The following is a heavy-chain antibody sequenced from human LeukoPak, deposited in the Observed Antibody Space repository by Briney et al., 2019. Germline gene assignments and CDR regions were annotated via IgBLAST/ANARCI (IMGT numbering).Heavy chain of an antibody. CDR3: AKGPVVRGVIVILKTREKGALDY. J-gene: IGHJ4*02. D-gene: IGHD3-10*01. CDR1: GFTFSTYD. CDR2: IRYDGSNK. V-gene: IGHV3-30*02. Sequence: GGSLRLSCAASGFTFSTYDMHWVRQAPGKGLEWVAFIRYDGSNKYYAESVKGRFTISRDNSKNTLYLQMNSLKSEDTAVYYCAKGPVVRGVIVILKTREKGALDYWGQGTLVTVSS.